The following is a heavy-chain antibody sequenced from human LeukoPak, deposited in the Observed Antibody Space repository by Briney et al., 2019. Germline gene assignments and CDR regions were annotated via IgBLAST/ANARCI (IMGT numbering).Heavy chain of an antibody. CDR3: AREGPYSSNWSENWFDP. Sequence: SETLSLTCTVSGGSISSSSYFWGWIRQPPGKGLERIGSIFYSGSTYYNPSPKSRVTISVDTSKTQFSLKLSSVTAADTAVYYCAREGPYSSNWSENWFDPWGQGTLVTVSS. CDR2: IFYSGST. V-gene: IGHV4-39*07. CDR1: GGSISSSSYF. D-gene: IGHD6-13*01. J-gene: IGHJ5*02.